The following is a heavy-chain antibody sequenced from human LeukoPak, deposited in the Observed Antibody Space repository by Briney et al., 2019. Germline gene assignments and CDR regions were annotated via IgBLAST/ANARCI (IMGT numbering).Heavy chain of an antibody. D-gene: IGHD1-26*01. J-gene: IGHJ4*02. V-gene: IGHV5-51*01. CDR1: GYSFSNYW. CDR2: IYPGDSDT. Sequence: GESLKISCKGSGYSFSNYWIGWVRQVPGKGLEWMGIIYPGDSDTRYSPSFQGHVTISADNSISTAYLQWSSLKASDTAMYYCATYSGVWDLLNWGQGTLVAVSS. CDR3: ATYSGVWDLLN.